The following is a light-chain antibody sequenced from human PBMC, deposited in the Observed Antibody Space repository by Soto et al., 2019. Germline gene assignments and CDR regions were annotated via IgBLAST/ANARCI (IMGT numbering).Light chain of an antibody. Sequence: DIQMTQSPSSLSASVGDRVTITCRASQSISCWLAWYQQKPGKAPKLLIFDAFSLESGVPSRFSGSRSGTEFTLTISSLQPDDYATYYCQQYNSYSPLTFGGGTKVEIK. CDR2: DAF. J-gene: IGKJ4*01. V-gene: IGKV1-5*01. CDR1: QSISCW. CDR3: QQYNSYSPLT.